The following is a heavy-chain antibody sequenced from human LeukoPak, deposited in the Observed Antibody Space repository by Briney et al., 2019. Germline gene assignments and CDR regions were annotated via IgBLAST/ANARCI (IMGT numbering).Heavy chain of an antibody. CDR3: ARSILRYYYNASGYYPYYFDY. CDR2: ISYRGNN. Sequence: SNYEMNWVRQAPGKGLEWIGSISYRGNNYHNPSVKSRVIMSVDTSKNQFSLALRSVTAADTAVYYCARSILRYYYNASGYYPYYFDYWGQGMLVTVSS. D-gene: IGHD3-22*01. V-gene: IGHV4-39*07. CDR1: SNYE. J-gene: IGHJ4*02.